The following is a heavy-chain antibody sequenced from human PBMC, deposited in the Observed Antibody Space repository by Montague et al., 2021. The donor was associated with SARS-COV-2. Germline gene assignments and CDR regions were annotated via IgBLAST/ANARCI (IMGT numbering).Heavy chain of an antibody. CDR1: GGSISSSSYY. J-gene: IGHJ6*02. CDR3: ARLVETYYYYYGMDV. V-gene: IGHV4-39*01. D-gene: IGHD4-23*01. CDR2: IYYSGST. Sequence: SETLSLTCTVSGGSISSSSYYWGWIRQPPGKGLEWLGSIYYSGSTYYNPSLKSRVTISVDTSKNQFSLKLSSVTAADTAVYYCARLVETYYYYYGMDVWGQGTTVTVSS.